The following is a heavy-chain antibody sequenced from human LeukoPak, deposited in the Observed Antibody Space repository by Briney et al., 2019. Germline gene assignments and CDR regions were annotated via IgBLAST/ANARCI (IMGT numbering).Heavy chain of an antibody. D-gene: IGHD2-2*01. J-gene: IGHJ6*04. Sequence: GGSLRLSCAASGFTFSSYDMHWVRQAPGKGLEWVAVISYDGSNKYYADSVKGRFTISRDNSKNTLYLQMNSLRAEDTAVYYCAKDRGPAATSYYYYGMDVWGKGTTVTVSS. CDR2: ISYDGSNK. V-gene: IGHV3-30*18. CDR1: GFTFSSYD. CDR3: AKDRGPAATSYYYYGMDV.